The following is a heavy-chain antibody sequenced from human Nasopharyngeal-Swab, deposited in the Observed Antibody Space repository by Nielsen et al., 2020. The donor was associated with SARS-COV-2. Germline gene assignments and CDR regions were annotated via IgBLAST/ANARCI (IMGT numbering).Heavy chain of an antibody. CDR3: ATTAPLDY. D-gene: IGHD5-18*01. CDR2: ISSSGSNI. CDR1: GFTFSDYY. Sequence: GGSLRLSCAASGFTFSDYYMTWIRHAPGQGLELVSYISSSGSNIHYADSVKGRFTISRDNAKKSLFLQMNSLRAEDTAVYYCATTAPLDYWGQGTLVTVSS. J-gene: IGHJ4*02. V-gene: IGHV3-11*01.